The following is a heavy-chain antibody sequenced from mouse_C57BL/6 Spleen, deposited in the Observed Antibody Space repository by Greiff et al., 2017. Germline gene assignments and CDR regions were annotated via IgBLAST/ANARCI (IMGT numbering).Heavy chain of an antibody. V-gene: IGHV1-64*01. CDR2: IHPNSGST. J-gene: IGHJ4*01. CDR3: ARSGPYDYDGDYYAMDY. CDR1: GYTFTSYW. Sequence: QVQLKQPGAELVQPGASVKLSCKASGYTFTSYWMHWVKQRPGQGLEWIGMIHPNSGSTNYNEKFKSKATLTVDKSSSTAYMQLSSLTSEDSAVYYCARSGPYDYDGDYYAMDYWGQGTSVTVSS. D-gene: IGHD2-4*01.